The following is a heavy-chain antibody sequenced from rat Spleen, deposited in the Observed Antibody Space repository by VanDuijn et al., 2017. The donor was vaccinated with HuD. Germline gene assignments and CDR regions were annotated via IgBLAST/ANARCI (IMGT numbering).Heavy chain of an antibody. J-gene: IGHJ2*01. CDR1: GFSLTSYA. V-gene: IGHV2-63*01. D-gene: IGHD1-11*01. CDR2: MRYNGDT. CDR3: ARGGRTEGPGYFDY. Sequence: QVQLKESGPGLVQPSQTLSLTCTVSGFSLTSYAVHWVRQPPGKGLEWMGRMRYNGDTSYNSALKSRLSISRDTSKNQVFLKMNSLQSEDTTTYYCARGGRTEGPGYFDYWGQGVMVTVSS.